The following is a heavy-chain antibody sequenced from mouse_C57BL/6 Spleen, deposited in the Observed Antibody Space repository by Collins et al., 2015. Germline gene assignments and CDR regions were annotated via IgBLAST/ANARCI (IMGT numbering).Heavy chain of an antibody. J-gene: IGHJ2*01. V-gene: IGHV1-74*01. CDR2: IHPSDSDT. CDR1: GYTFTSYW. Sequence: QVQLQQPGAELVKPGASVKVSCKASGYTFTSYWMHWVKQRPGQGLEWIGRIHPSDSDTNYNQKFKGKATLTVDKSSSTAYMQLSSLTSEDSAVYYCAPKIYYYGSSYVDYWGPRHHSHSLL. CDR3: APKIYYYGSSYVDY. D-gene: IGHD1-1*01.